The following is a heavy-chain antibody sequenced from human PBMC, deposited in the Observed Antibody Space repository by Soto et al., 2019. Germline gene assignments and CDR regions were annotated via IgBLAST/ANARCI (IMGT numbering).Heavy chain of an antibody. J-gene: IGHJ5*02. V-gene: IGHV4-34*01. CDR1: GGSFSGYY. CDR2: INHSGST. D-gene: IGHD4-17*01. Sequence: SETLSLTCAVYGGSFSGYYWSWIRQPPGKGLEWIGEINHSGSTNYNPSLKSRVTISVDTSKNQFSLKLSSVTAADTAVYYCARAEFITTVTQLNWFDPWGQGPLVTVSS. CDR3: ARAEFITTVTQLNWFDP.